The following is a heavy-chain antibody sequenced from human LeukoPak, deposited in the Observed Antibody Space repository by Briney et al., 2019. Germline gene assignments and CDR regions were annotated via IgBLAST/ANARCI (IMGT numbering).Heavy chain of an antibody. Sequence: GGSLRLSCAASGFTFSSYAMHWVRQAPGKGLEWVAVISYDGSNKYYADSVKGRFTLSRDNSKNTLYLQMNSLRAEDTAVYYCAREDYVWGSCRDYYYYYGMDVWGQGTTVTVSS. CDR3: AREDYVWGSCRDYYYYYGMDV. CDR1: GFTFSSYA. D-gene: IGHD3-16*02. J-gene: IGHJ6*02. CDR2: ISYDGSNK. V-gene: IGHV3-30-3*01.